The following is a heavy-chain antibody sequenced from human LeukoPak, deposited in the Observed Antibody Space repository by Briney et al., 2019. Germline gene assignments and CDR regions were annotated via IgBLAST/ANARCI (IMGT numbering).Heavy chain of an antibody. CDR2: IKHSGST. V-gene: IGHV4-34*01. CDR3: ARGRGMVRGVIYFDY. CDR1: GGSFSGYY. D-gene: IGHD3-10*01. Sequence: PSETLSLTCAVYGGSFSGYYWSWIRQPPGKGLEWIGEIKHSGSTNYNPSLKSRVTISVDTSKNQFSLKLSSVTAADTAVYYCARGRGMVRGVIYFDYWGQGTLVTVSS. J-gene: IGHJ4*02.